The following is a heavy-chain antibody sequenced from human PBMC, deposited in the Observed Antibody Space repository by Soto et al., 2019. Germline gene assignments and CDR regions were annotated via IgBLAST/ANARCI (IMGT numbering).Heavy chain of an antibody. CDR2: ITAYGDST. J-gene: IGHJ5*02. V-gene: IGHV3-23*01. CDR3: AKDPLRYDSDWYPPPGFDP. Sequence: EVQLLESGGGFVQPGGSLRLSCAASGFTFSNYAMRWVRQAPGKGLEWVSAITAYGDSTHYADSVKGRFTISRDSPKNTLYLQMDSLRAEDTAVYYCAKDPLRYDSDWYPPPGFDPWSQGTLVTVSS. D-gene: IGHD6-19*01. CDR1: GFTFSNYA.